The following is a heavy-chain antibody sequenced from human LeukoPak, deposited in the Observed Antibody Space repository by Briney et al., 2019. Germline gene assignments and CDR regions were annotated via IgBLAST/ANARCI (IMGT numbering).Heavy chain of an antibody. Sequence: GGSLRLSCAASGFTFSSYWMHWVRQAPGKGLVWVSRINSDGSSTSYADSVKGRFTISRDNAKNTLYLQMNSLRAEDTAVYYRARDWGYGALGYWGQGTLVTVSS. CDR1: GFTFSSYW. CDR2: INSDGSST. CDR3: ARDWGYGALGY. D-gene: IGHD3-16*01. J-gene: IGHJ4*02. V-gene: IGHV3-74*01.